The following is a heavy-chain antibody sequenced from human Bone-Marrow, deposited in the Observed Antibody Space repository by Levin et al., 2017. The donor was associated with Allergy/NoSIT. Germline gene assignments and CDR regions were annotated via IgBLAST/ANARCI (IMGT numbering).Heavy chain of an antibody. Sequence: GESLKISCVASGFTFSTSWMHWVRQAPGKGLMWVSRLNRDGSDINYADSVRGRFTISRDNAKNTLYLQMNSLRVDDTAVYYCVKEVDRGGYDFWGQGTPVTVSP. CDR1: GFTFSTSW. J-gene: IGHJ4*02. V-gene: IGHV3-74*01. CDR2: LNRDGSDI. D-gene: IGHD3-16*01. CDR3: VKEVDRGGYDF.